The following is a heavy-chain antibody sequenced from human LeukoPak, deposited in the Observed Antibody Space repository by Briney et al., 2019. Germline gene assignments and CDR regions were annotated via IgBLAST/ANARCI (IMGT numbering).Heavy chain of an antibody. Sequence: GGSLRLSCAASGFTFSSPWMGWARQAPGKGLEWVANIKEDGSWKHYAVSVQGRFTISRDNAKNSLYLQMDSLRAEDTAVYYCARDRGWYHADSWGQGTLVTVSS. D-gene: IGHD6-19*01. CDR3: ARDRGWYHADS. J-gene: IGHJ4*02. V-gene: IGHV3-7*01. CDR1: GFTFSSPW. CDR2: IKEDGSWK.